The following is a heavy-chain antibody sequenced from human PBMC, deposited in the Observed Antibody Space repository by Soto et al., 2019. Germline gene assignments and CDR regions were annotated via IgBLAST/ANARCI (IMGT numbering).Heavy chain of an antibody. CDR1: GGSMSSGGYF. J-gene: IGHJ5*02. D-gene: IGHD3-10*01. CDR2: IYHSGST. CDR3: ARGLGP. Sequence: SETLSLTCAVSGGSMSSGGYFWSWIRQPPGKGLEWIGYIYHSGSTYYNPSLKSRVTISVDRSKNQFSLKLCSVTAADTAVYYCARGLGPWGQGTLVTVSS. V-gene: IGHV4-30-2*01.